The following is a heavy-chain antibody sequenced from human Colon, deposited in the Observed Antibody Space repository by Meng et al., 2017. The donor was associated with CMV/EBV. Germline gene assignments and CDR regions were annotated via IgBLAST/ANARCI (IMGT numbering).Heavy chain of an antibody. V-gene: IGHV3-30-3*01. CDR2: ITSDVSKT. J-gene: IGHJ3*02. D-gene: IGHD3-10*01. Sequence: GGSLRLSCAASGFSFNAYIVHWVRQAPEKGLEWVATITSDVSKTYYTDSVKGRFTISRDNSRSTLYLQMNSLRLENTAVYYCARMKSCASSGIYSRDAFDIWGQGTMVTVSS. CDR1: GFSFNAYI. CDR3: ARMKSCASSGIYSRDAFDI.